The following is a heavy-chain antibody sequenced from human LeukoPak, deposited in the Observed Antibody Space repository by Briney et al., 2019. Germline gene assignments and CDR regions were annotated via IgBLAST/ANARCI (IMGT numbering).Heavy chain of an antibody. D-gene: IGHD6-19*01. Sequence: GGSLRLSCAASGFTFSSYAMSWVRQAPGKGLEWVSAISAGGGDSNSADSVKGRFTISRDNSKNTLYLQMNSLRAEDTAVYYCAKAREQWLANDAFDIWGQGTMVTVSS. CDR3: AKAREQWLANDAFDI. CDR2: ISAGGGDS. CDR1: GFTFSSYA. J-gene: IGHJ3*02. V-gene: IGHV3-23*01.